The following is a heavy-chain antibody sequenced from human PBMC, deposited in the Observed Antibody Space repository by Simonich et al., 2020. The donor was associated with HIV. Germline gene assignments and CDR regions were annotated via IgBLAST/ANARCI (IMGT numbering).Heavy chain of an antibody. V-gene: IGHV1-24*01. CDR3: ARDPGDYDSRPQYFDL. CDR2: FDPKDGET. D-gene: IGHD3-22*01. J-gene: IGHJ2*01. Sequence: QVQLVQSGAEVKKPGASVKVSCKVSGYTLTELSMHWVRQAPGKGLEWMGGFDPKDGETIYAPKFQGRITMTEDTSTDTAYMELSSLRSEDTAVYYCARDPGDYDSRPQYFDLWGRGTLVTVSS. CDR1: GYTLTELS.